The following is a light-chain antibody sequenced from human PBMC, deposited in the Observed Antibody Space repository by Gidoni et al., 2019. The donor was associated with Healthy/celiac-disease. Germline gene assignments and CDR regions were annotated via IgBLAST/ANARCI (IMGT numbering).Light chain of an antibody. J-gene: IGKJ4*01. CDR1: QSLLHINGYNY. V-gene: IGKV2-28*01. CDR3: MQAIQTPLT. Sequence: EIVMTQSPLSLPVTPGEPASISCRSSQSLLHINGYNYLDWYLQKPGQSPQLLIYLGSNRASGVPDRFSGSGSGTDFTLKISRVEAEDVGVYYCMQAIQTPLTFGGGTKVEIK. CDR2: LGS.